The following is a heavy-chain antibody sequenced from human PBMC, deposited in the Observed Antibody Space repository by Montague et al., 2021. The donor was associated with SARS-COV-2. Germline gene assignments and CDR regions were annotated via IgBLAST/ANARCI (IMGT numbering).Heavy chain of an antibody. CDR2: IYDGGAV. CDR3: VRDHPYGGPRGAYDI. D-gene: IGHD4-23*01. J-gene: IGHJ3*02. CDR1: GGSITGYY. Sequence: SETLSLTCTVSGGSITGYYWSWPRRSPGKGLEWIAYIYDGGAVNYNPPLGSRVTISTDTSKNQLSLKVNSVTAADTAVYYCVRDHPYGGPRGAYDIWGQGTVVTVSS. V-gene: IGHV4-59*01.